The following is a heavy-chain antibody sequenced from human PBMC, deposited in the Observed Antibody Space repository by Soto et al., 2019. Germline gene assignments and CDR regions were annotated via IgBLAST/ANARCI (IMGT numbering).Heavy chain of an antibody. J-gene: IGHJ4*02. V-gene: IGHV4-34*01. CDR2: INHSGST. Sequence: XVQLQQWGAGLLKPSETLSLTCAVYGGSFSGYYWSWIRQPPGKGLEWIGEINHSGSTNYHPSLKSRVTISVDTSKTKFSLKLSSVTAPDTAGYYCARRIVAGTFLDYWGQGTLVTVSS. CDR3: ARRIVAGTFLDY. CDR1: GGSFSGYY. D-gene: IGHD6-19*01.